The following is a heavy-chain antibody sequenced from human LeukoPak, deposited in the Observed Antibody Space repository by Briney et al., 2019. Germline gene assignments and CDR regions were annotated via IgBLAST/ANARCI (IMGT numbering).Heavy chain of an antibody. CDR3: AREEGGLDV. J-gene: IGHJ6*02. CDR2: MNTNTGKA. V-gene: IGHV7-4-1*02. Sequence: ASVKVSCKPSGYDFSIYTLNWVRQVPGQGPEWMGWMNTNTGKATFAQDFRGRFVFSFDSSVSTAYLEITSLKAADTAVYYCAREEGGLDVWGQGTTVIVSS. CDR1: GYDFSIYT.